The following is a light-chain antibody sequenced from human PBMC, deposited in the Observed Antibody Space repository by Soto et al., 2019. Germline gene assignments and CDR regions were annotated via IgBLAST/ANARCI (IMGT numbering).Light chain of an antibody. CDR3: MQSQQTPPT. CDR2: FGS. CDR1: QSLLQSNGYNY. J-gene: IGKJ1*01. Sequence: DIVMTQSPLSLPVTPGEPASISCSSSQSLLQSNGYNYLDWYLQKPGQSPQLLIFFGSYRASGVPDRFSGSGSGTDFTLKIRSVEAVDVGIYYCMQSQQTPPTFGQGTKVDIK. V-gene: IGKV2-28*01.